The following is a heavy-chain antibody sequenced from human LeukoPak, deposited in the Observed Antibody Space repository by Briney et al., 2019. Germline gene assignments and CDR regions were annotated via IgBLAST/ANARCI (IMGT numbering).Heavy chain of an antibody. D-gene: IGHD3-9*01. CDR3: ARGAPPRILTRRYYYYYYMDV. CDR1: GGSISSGSYY. J-gene: IGHJ6*03. V-gene: IGHV4-61*02. Sequence: SQTLSLTCTVSGGSISSGSYYWSWIRQPAGKGLEWIGRIYTSGSTNYNPSLKSRVTISVDTSKNQFSLKLSSVTAADTAVYYCARGAPPRILTRRYYYYYYMDVWGKGTTVTVSS. CDR2: IYTSGST.